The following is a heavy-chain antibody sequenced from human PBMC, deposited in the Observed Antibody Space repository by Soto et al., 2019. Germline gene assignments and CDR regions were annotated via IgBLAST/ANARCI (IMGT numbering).Heavy chain of an antibody. V-gene: IGHV3-23*01. D-gene: IGHD3-10*01. CDR1: GFNFLNYG. CDR2: IDYDGVNK. CDR3: ARDAISMVRGTNTWFDP. Sequence: GGPLRLCCAASGFNFLNYGVSWVRQDPGKGLEWVSTIDYDGVNKHYAASVKGRFTISRDNSKNTLYLQMNRLRADDTAVYYCARDAISMVRGTNTWFDPWRQGTLVTVSS. J-gene: IGHJ5*02.